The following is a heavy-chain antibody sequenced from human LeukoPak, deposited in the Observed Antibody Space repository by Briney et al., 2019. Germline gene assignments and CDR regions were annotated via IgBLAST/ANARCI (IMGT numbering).Heavy chain of an antibody. Sequence: GGSLRPSCAASGFTFSSYDMNWVRQAPGKGLEWVSGISGSGVSTNYADSVKGRFTISRDNSKNTLYLQMDSLRVEDTAVYYCAKDKQWLVTYDAFDVWGQGTMVTVSS. CDR3: AKDKQWLVTYDAFDV. J-gene: IGHJ3*01. D-gene: IGHD6-19*01. CDR2: ISGSGVST. V-gene: IGHV3-23*01. CDR1: GFTFSSYD.